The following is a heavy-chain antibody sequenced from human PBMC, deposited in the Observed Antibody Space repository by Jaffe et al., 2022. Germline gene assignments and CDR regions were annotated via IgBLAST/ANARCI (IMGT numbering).Heavy chain of an antibody. CDR2: ISSSGSTI. D-gene: IGHD3-10*01. CDR1: GFTFSSYE. V-gene: IGHV3-48*03. CDR3: ARDPHKHMVRGDPSFDY. J-gene: IGHJ4*02. Sequence: EVQLVESGGGLVQPGGSLRLSCAASGFTFSSYEMNWVRQAPGKGLEWVSYISSSGSTIYYADSVKGRFTISRDNAKNSLYLQMNSLRAEDTAVYYCARDPHKHMVRGDPSFDYWGQGTLVTVSS.